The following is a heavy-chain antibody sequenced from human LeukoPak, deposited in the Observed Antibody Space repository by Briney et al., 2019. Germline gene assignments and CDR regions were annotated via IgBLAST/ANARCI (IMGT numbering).Heavy chain of an antibody. J-gene: IGHJ4*02. CDR2: IIPILGIA. D-gene: IGHD6-13*01. Sequence: GASVKVSCKASGGTFSSYAISWVRQAPGQGLEWMGRIIPILGIANYAQKFQGRVTITADKSTSTAYMELSSLRSEDTAVYYCARGPGIAAAGAFDYWGQGTLVTVSS. V-gene: IGHV1-69*04. CDR1: GGTFSSYA. CDR3: ARGPGIAAAGAFDY.